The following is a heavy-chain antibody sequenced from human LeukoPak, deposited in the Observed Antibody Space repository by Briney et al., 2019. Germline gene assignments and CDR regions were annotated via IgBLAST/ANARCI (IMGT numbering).Heavy chain of an antibody. V-gene: IGHV4-34*01. J-gene: IGHJ4*02. CDR3: ARGRGFGSSFDY. D-gene: IGHD3-10*01. CDR2: INHSGST. CDR1: GGSFSGYY. Sequence: SETLSLTCAVYGGSFSGYYWSWIRQPPGKGLEWIGEINHSGSTNYNPSLKSRVTISVDTSKNQFSLKLSSVTAAVTAVYYCARGRGFGSSFDYWGQGTLVTVSS.